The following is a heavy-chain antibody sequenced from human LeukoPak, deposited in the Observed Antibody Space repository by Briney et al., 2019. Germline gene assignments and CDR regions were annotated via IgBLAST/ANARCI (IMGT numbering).Heavy chain of an antibody. Sequence: SETLSLTCAVYGGSFSGYYWSWIRQPPGKGLEWIGEINHSGSTNYNPSLKGRVTISVDTSKNQFSLKLSSVTAADTAVYYCARANSSGWSGYWGQGTLVTVSS. J-gene: IGHJ4*02. V-gene: IGHV4-34*01. CDR2: INHSGST. D-gene: IGHD6-19*01. CDR1: GGSFSGYY. CDR3: ARANSSGWSGY.